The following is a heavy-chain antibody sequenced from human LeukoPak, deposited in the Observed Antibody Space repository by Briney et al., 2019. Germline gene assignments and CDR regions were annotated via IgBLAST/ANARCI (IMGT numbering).Heavy chain of an antibody. CDR3: ARGHRGTIFGVVTYYGMDV. CDR2: MNPNSGNT. D-gene: IGHD3-3*01. V-gene: IGHV1-8*01. CDR1: GYTFTSYD. Sequence: ASVKVSCKASGYTFTSYDINWVRQATGQGLEWMGWMNPNSGNTGYAQKFQGRVTMTRNTSISTAYMELGSLRSEDTAVYYCARGHRGTIFGVVTYYGMDVWGQGTTVTVSS. J-gene: IGHJ6*02.